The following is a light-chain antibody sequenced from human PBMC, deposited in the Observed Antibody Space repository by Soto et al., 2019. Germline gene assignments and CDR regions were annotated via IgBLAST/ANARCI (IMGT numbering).Light chain of an antibody. CDR3: QHYNSYSEA. CDR2: AAS. CDR1: QGISSF. J-gene: IGKJ1*01. V-gene: IGKV1-9*01. Sequence: IQLTQTPSSLSASVGDRVTITCRASQGISSFLAWYQQKPGKAPKLLIYAASSLQSGVPSRSSSSGSGTEFTLTISSLQPDDFATYYCQHYNSYSEAFGQGTKVDIK.